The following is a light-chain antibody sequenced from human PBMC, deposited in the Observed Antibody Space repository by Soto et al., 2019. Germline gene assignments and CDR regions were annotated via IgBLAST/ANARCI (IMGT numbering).Light chain of an antibody. CDR1: SSDVGRYKY. Sequence: QSALTQPRSVSGSPGQSVTISCTGTSSDVGRYKYVAWYQRPPDKVPKLLIYDVTKRPSGVPDRFSGSKSGNTASLTIAGLQAEDEAEYYCWSYAGSSTFVFGTGTKVTVL. CDR2: DVT. V-gene: IGLV2-11*01. CDR3: WSYAGSSTFV. J-gene: IGLJ1*01.